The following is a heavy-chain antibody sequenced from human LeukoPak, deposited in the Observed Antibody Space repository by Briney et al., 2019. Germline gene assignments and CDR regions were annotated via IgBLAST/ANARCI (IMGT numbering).Heavy chain of an antibody. CDR3: AREASSYGSGSYFLDY. CDR2: IIPIFGTA. CDR1: GGTFSSYA. D-gene: IGHD3-10*01. V-gene: IGHV1-69*01. Sequence: ASVKVSCKASGGTFSSYAISWVRQAPGQGLEWMGGIIPIFGTANYAQKFQGRVTITADESTSTAYMELSSLRSEDTAVYYCAREASSYGSGSYFLDYWGQGTLVTVSS. J-gene: IGHJ4*02.